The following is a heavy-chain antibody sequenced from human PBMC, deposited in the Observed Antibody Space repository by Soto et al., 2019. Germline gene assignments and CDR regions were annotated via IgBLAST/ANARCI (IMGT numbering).Heavy chain of an antibody. Sequence: EVQLVEAGGGLVQPGGSLRLSCAASGFTFSSHWMHWFRQAPGKGLMWVARIKTDGSIISYADSVKGRFTISRDNAKNTLYLQMNSLSVEDTAMYYCARDVLVISAPWGRGTLVTVSS. CDR2: IKTDGSII. CDR3: ARDVLVISAP. CDR1: GFTFSSHW. J-gene: IGHJ5*02. V-gene: IGHV3-74*01. D-gene: IGHD6-13*01.